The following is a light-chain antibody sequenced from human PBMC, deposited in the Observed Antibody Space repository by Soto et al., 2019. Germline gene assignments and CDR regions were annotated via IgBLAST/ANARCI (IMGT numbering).Light chain of an antibody. CDR2: DVA. Sequence: QSVLTQPRSVSGSPGQSVTISCTGTSSDVGGYNYVSWYQQHPGKAPKLMIYDVARRPSGVPDRFSCSKSGNTASLTISGLQAEDEADYYCCSYGGSYTVVFGGGTKLTVL. CDR1: SSDVGGYNY. J-gene: IGLJ2*01. V-gene: IGLV2-11*01. CDR3: CSYGGSYTVV.